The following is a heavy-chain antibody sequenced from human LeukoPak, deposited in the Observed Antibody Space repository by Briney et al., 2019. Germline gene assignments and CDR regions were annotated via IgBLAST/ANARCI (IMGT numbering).Heavy chain of an antibody. CDR1: VHSISSGYY. D-gene: IGHD4-17*01. CDR3: ARWTTVTRAFDY. J-gene: IGHJ4*02. Sequence: SETMSLTCSVSVHSISSGYYWGWIRQPPGKGLEWIASIYRSGTPYYSPSLKSRGTISVDTSKNQFSLKLTSVTAADTAVYYCARWTTVTRAFDYWGQGTLVTVSS. CDR2: IYRSGTP. V-gene: IGHV4-38-2*02.